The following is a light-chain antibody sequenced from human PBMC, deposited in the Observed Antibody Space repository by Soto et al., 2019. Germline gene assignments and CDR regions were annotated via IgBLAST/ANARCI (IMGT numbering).Light chain of an antibody. Sequence: QSALTQPPSASGSPGQSVTISCTGTSSDVDGYIYVSWYQQHPGKAPKLMIYEVSKRPSGVPDRFSGSKSGNTASLTVSGLQPEDEADYYCSSYAGSNNLLFGGGTKLTVL. CDR1: SSDVDGYIY. V-gene: IGLV2-8*01. CDR2: EVS. J-gene: IGLJ2*01. CDR3: SSYAGSNNLL.